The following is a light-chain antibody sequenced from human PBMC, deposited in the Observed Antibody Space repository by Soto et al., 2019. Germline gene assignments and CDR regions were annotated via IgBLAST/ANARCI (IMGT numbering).Light chain of an antibody. CDR1: SGSIASNY. Sequence: NFMLTQPHSVSASPGKTVTISCTRSSGSIASNYVQWYQQRPGSSPTTVISEDNQRPSGVPDRFSGSIDSSSNSASLTISGLKTEDEADYYCQSYDSSNHAVFGGGTKLTVL. V-gene: IGLV6-57*01. J-gene: IGLJ2*01. CDR3: QSYDSSNHAV. CDR2: EDN.